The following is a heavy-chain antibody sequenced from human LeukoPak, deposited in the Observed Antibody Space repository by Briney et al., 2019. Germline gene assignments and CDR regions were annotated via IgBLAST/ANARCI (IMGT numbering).Heavy chain of an antibody. CDR1: GFTFSSYA. J-gene: IGHJ4*02. CDR2: ISYDGSNK. CDR3: ARNWENYFDY. D-gene: IGHD7-27*01. Sequence: PWGSLRLSCAASGFTFSSYAMHWVRQALGKGLEWVAVISYDGSNKYYADSVKGRFTISRDDSKNTLYLQMDSLRAEDTAVFYCARNWENYFDYWGQGTLVTVSS. V-gene: IGHV3-30*04.